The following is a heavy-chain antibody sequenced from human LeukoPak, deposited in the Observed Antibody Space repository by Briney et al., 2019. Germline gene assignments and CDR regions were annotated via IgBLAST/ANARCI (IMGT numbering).Heavy chain of an antibody. CDR3: AKDAPRMVRDYHYYGIDV. Sequence: GGSLRLSCAASGFTFSSYGMSWVRQAPGKGLEWVAAISGGGGRKYYADSVKGRFTISRDNSKNTLYLQMNSLRAEDTAVYYFAKDAPRMVRDYHYYGIDVWGKGTTVTVSS. V-gene: IGHV3-23*01. D-gene: IGHD3-10*01. CDR1: GFTFSSYG. J-gene: IGHJ6*04. CDR2: ISGGGGRK.